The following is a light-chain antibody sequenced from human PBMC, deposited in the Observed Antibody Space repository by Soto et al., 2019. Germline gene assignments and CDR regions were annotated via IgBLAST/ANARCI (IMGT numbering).Light chain of an antibody. J-gene: IGKJ1*01. CDR1: QTINSN. CDR3: QQYNYWPPRT. V-gene: IGKV3-15*01. Sequence: EVVMTQSPATLSVSPGERATLSCRASQTINSNLAWYQQKPGQAPRLLIHGATTRATGIPGRFSGSGSGTEFTLTISSLQSEDIAVYYCQQYNYWPPRTFXQGTKADIK. CDR2: GAT.